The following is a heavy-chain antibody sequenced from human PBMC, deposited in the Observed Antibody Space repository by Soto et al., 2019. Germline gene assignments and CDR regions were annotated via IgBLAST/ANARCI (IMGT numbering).Heavy chain of an antibody. D-gene: IGHD2-8*01. CDR1: GGSISSSNW. CDR3: ARAICTNGVCYGWFDP. CDR2: IYHSGST. Sequence: QVQLQESGPGLVKPSGTLSLTCAVSGGSISSSNWWSWVRQPPGKGLEWIGEIYHSGSTNYNPSLKSRVTISXXKXKXXFSLKLSSVTAADTAVYYCARAICTNGVCYGWFDPWGQGTLVTVSS. V-gene: IGHV4-4*02. J-gene: IGHJ5*02.